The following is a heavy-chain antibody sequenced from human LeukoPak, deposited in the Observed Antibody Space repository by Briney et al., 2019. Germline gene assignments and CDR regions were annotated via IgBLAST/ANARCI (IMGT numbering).Heavy chain of an antibody. D-gene: IGHD2-8*02. CDR2: IKGNGSKK. CDR1: GFNFGDSW. J-gene: IGHJ4*02. V-gene: IGHV3-7*03. CDR3: LRDAGWCKADY. Sequence: GGSLRLSCLASGFNFGDSWMSWVRQAPGKGLEWVANIKGNGSKKKYVDSVRGRFSISRDNTKNSLYLQMHSLSVDDTAVYFCLRDAGWCKADYWGQGALVSVSS.